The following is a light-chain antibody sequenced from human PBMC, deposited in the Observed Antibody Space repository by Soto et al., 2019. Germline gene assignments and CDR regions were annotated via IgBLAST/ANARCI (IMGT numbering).Light chain of an antibody. CDR2: GAS. Sequence: IVLTHSPTTLPLSPGPRPTLSCRASQSVSSYLAWYQQKNGQAPRLLIYGASTRATGIPARFSGSGYGTEFNLTINSLQSEDYAVYFCHHYHNAAGTFGGGTKVDIK. CDR3: HHYHNAAGT. V-gene: IGKV3-15*01. J-gene: IGKJ4*01. CDR1: QSVSSY.